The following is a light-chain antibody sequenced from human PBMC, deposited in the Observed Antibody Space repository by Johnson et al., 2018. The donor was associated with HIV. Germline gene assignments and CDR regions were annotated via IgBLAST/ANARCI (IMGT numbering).Light chain of an antibody. CDR3: GTWDSSLSALYV. CDR2: EST. CDR1: NSNIGNNY. J-gene: IGLJ1*01. Sequence: VLTQPPSVSAAPGQQVTISCSGSNSNIGNNYVSWYQQLPVTAPKLLIYESTNRPSGIPDRFSGSKSGTSATLGITGLQTGDEADYYCGTWDSSLSALYVFGTGTKVTVL. V-gene: IGLV1-51*02.